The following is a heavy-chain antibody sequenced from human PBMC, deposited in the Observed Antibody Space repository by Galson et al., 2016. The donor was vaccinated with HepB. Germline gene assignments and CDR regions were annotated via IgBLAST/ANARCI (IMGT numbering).Heavy chain of an antibody. V-gene: IGHV3-30*18. CDR2: ISHDGSNT. D-gene: IGHD3-9*01. CDR3: AKLRYFGWLADGSVPDV. Sequence: SLRLSCAASGFTFNTYGMHWVRQAPGKGLDWVAVISHDGSNTYYADSVKGRFTISRDNSKNTLYLQMNSLRGDDTAVYYCAKLRYFGWLADGSVPDVWGQGTTVIVSS. CDR1: GFTFNTYG. J-gene: IGHJ6*02.